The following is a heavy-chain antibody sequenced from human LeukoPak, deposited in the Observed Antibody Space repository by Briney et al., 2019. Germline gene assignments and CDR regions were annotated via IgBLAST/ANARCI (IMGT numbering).Heavy chain of an antibody. CDR2: MNPNSGNT. D-gene: IGHD1-26*01. Sequence: ASVKVSCKASGYTFTSYDINWVRQATGRGREWMGWMNPNSGNTGYAQKFQGRVTMTRNTSISTAYMELSSLRSEDTAVYYCARGHTTYDAFDIWGQGTMVTVSS. J-gene: IGHJ3*02. CDR1: GYTFTSYD. V-gene: IGHV1-8*01. CDR3: ARGHTTYDAFDI.